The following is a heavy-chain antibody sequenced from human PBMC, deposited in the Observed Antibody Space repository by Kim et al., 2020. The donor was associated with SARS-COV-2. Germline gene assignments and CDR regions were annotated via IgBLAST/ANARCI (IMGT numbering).Heavy chain of an antibody. J-gene: IGHJ6*02. CDR1: GFSFSNYG. D-gene: IGHD5-18*01. Sequence: GGSLRLSCAASGFSFSNYGMHWVRQAPGKGLHWVAAIWFDGSHQFYADSVKGRFNISRDDSKSTLILQMNSLRAEDSAVYYCARGYRRYYYQGLDVWGQGTTVTASS. V-gene: IGHV3-33*04. CDR2: IWFDGSHQ. CDR3: ARGYRRYYYQGLDV.